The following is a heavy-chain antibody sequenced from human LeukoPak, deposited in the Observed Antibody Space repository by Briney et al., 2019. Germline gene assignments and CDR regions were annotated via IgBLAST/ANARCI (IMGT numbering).Heavy chain of an antibody. CDR3: AKDFSGSYCFDY. Sequence: SGGSLGLSCAASGDNFYVYWMSWVRQAPGQGLEWVANIKSDGSESVYADSMEGRFTISRDDSKNTLYLQMNSLRAEDTAVYYCAKDFSGSYCFDYWGQGTLVTVSS. CDR1: GDNFYVYW. V-gene: IGHV3-7*01. J-gene: IGHJ4*02. CDR2: IKSDGSES. D-gene: IGHD1-26*01.